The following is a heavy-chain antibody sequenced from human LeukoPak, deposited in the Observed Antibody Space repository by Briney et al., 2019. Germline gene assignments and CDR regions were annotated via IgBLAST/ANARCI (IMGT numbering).Heavy chain of an antibody. D-gene: IGHD2-2*01. Sequence: GGSLRLSCAASGFTFSSYSMNWVRQAPGKGLEWVSSISSSSSYIYYADSVKGRFPISRDNAKNSLYLQMNSLRAEDTAVYYCASSTSSLSEFDYWGQGTLVTVSS. V-gene: IGHV3-21*01. CDR1: GFTFSSYS. J-gene: IGHJ4*02. CDR2: ISSSSSYI. CDR3: ASSTSSLSEFDY.